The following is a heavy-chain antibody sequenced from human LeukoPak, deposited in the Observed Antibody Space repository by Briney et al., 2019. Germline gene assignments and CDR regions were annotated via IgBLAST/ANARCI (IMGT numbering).Heavy chain of an antibody. Sequence: ASVKVSCKASGGTFSSYAISWVRQAPGQGLEWMGRIIPIFGTANYAQKFQGRVTITTDESTSTAYMELSSLRSDDTAVYYCAREGRGSQAFDYWGQGTLVTVSS. J-gene: IGHJ4*02. V-gene: IGHV1-69*05. CDR2: IIPIFGTA. D-gene: IGHD3-10*01. CDR3: AREGRGSQAFDY. CDR1: GGTFSSYA.